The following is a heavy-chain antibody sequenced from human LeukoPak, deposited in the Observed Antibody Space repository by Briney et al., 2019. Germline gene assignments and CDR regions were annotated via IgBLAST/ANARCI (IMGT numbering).Heavy chain of an antibody. CDR1: GGSISSYY. J-gene: IGHJ4*02. V-gene: IGHV4-4*07. D-gene: IGHD3-3*01. CDR3: ARHVGYDFWSGYPEPFDY. Sequence: KPSETLSLTCTVSGGSISSYYWSWIRQPAGKGLEWIGRMYTSGSTNYNPSLKSRVTISVDTSKNQFSLKLSSVTAADTAVYYCARHVGYDFWSGYPEPFDYWGQGTLVTVSS. CDR2: MYTSGST.